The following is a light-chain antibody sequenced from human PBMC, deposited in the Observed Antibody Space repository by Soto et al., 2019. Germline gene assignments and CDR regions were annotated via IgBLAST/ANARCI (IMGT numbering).Light chain of an antibody. J-gene: IGLJ1*01. Sequence: QCALTQPASVSGSPGQSITISCTGTSSDVGNYNYVSWYQQHPGKAPKLMIHDVSNRPSGVSNRFSGSKSGNTASLTISGLQAEDEADYYCSSYTSSSTYVFGTGTKVTVL. CDR1: SSDVGNYNY. V-gene: IGLV2-14*01. CDR2: DVS. CDR3: SSYTSSSTYV.